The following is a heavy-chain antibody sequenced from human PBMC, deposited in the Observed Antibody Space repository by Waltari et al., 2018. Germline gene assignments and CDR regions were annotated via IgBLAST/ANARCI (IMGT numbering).Heavy chain of an antibody. CDR1: GGSISSSSYY. CDR3: ARIVVPAYYYYYMDV. Sequence: QLQLQESGPGLVKPSETLSLTCTVSGGSISSSSYYWGWIRQPPGKGLEWIGNIYYSWGTYYNPSLKSRVTISVDTSKNQFSLKLSSVTAADTAVYYCARIVVPAYYYYYMDVWGKGTTVTISS. CDR2: IYYSWGT. J-gene: IGHJ6*03. V-gene: IGHV4-39*07. D-gene: IGHD2-2*01.